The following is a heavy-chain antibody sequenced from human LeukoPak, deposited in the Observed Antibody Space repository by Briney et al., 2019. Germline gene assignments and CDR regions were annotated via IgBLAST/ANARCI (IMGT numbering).Heavy chain of an antibody. CDR3: ARLEGDYYYGMDV. D-gene: IGHD1-1*01. V-gene: IGHV4-59*08. Sequence: SETLSLTCTVSGGSISSYYWSWIRQPPGKGLEWIGYNYYSGSTNYNPSLKSRVTISVDTSKNQFSLKLSSVTAADTAVYYCARLEGDYYYGMDVWGQGTTVTVSS. CDR2: NYYSGST. CDR1: GGSISSYY. J-gene: IGHJ6*02.